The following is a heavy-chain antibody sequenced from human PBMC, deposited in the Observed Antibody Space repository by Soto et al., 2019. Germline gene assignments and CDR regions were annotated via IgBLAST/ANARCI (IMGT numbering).Heavy chain of an antibody. J-gene: IGHJ4*02. CDR1: GFTFSSYG. V-gene: IGHV3-33*01. CDR2: IWYDGSNK. CDR3: AREEVTTYYRCFDY. Sequence: GGSLRLSCAASGFTFSSYGMHWVRQAPGKGLEWVAVIWYDGSNKYYADSVKGRFTISRDNSKNTLYLQMNSLRAEDTAVYYCAREEVTTYYRCFDYWGQGTLVTVSS. D-gene: IGHD4-17*01.